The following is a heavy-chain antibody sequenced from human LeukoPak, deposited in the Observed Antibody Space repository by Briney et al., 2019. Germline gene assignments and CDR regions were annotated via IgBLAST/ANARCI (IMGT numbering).Heavy chain of an antibody. CDR1: GFTFSSYA. Sequence: PGGSLRLSCAASGFTFSSYAMSWVRQAPGKGLEWVSAISGSGGSTYYADSVKGRFTISRDNSKNTLYLQMNSLRAEDTAVYYCAKHNARTQLVPGDYWGQGTLVTVSS. J-gene: IGHJ4*02. D-gene: IGHD6-13*01. CDR3: AKHNARTQLVPGDY. CDR2: ISGSGGST. V-gene: IGHV3-23*01.